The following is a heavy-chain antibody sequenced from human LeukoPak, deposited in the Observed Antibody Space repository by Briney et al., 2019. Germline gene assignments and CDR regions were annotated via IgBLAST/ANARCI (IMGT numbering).Heavy chain of an antibody. V-gene: IGHV4-59*01. CDR1: GGSISSYY. Sequence: SETLSLTCTVSGGSISSYYWSWIRQSPGKGLEWIGNIHYSGSTNQNPSLKNRLTISVDTSKNQFSLKLSSVTAADTAVYYCARTTYRYFDYWGQGTLVTVSS. D-gene: IGHD1-1*01. CDR3: ARTTYRYFDY. CDR2: IHYSGST. J-gene: IGHJ4*02.